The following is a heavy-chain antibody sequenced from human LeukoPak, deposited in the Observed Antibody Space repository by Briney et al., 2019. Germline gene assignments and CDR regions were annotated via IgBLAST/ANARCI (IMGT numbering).Heavy chain of an antibody. D-gene: IGHD3-22*01. J-gene: IGHJ4*02. V-gene: IGHV1-2*02. Sequence: ASVKVSCKASGYTFTGYYMHWVRQAPGQGVEWMGWINPNSGGTNYAQEFQGRVTMTRDTSISTAYMELSRLRSDDTAVYYCARGPLITMIVVAPFDYWGQGTLVTVSS. CDR1: GYTFTGYY. CDR2: INPNSGGT. CDR3: ARGPLITMIVVAPFDY.